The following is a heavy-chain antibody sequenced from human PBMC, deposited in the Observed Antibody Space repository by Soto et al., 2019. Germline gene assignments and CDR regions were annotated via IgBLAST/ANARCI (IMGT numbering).Heavy chain of an antibody. V-gene: IGHV2-5*01. CDR2: IYWNDDK. J-gene: IGHJ5*02. Sequence: QITLKESGPTLVKPTQTLTLTCIFSGFSLRTSGVGVGWIRQPPGKALEWLGFIYWNDDKRYSPSLKSRLTITKDTSTNQVVLTMTNMDPVDTATYYCAKSGSSGWYGWFDPWGQGTLVTVSS. CDR3: AKSGSSGWYGWFDP. D-gene: IGHD6-19*01. CDR1: GFSLRTSGVG.